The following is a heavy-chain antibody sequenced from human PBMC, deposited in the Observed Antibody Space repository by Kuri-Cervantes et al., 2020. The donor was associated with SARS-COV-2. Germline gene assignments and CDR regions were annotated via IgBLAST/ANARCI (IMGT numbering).Heavy chain of an antibody. CDR3: AKVNGILGSAWYGRAHFDY. CDR1: GFTFSSYA. D-gene: IGHD6-19*01. CDR2: ISVSGGDT. V-gene: IGHV3-23*01. J-gene: IGHJ4*02. Sequence: GGSLRLSCAASGFTFSSYAMAWVRQAPGKGLEWVSDISVSGGDTHYADSVRGRFTISRDNSKNTLYPQVNSLRAEDTAVYFCAKVNGILGSAWYGRAHFDYWGQGTLVTVSS.